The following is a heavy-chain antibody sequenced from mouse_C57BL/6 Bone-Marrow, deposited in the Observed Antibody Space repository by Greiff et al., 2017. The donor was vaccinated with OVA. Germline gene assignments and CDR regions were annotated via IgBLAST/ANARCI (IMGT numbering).Heavy chain of an antibody. CDR1: GYTFTSYW. CDR3: NYYGSSYDWYFDV. Sequence: VHVKQSGTVLARPGASVKMSCKTSGYTFTSYWMHWVKQRPGQGLEWIGAIYPGNSDTSYNQKFKGKAKLTAVTSASTAYMELSSLTNEDSAVYYCNYYGSSYDWYFDVWGTGTTVTVSS. V-gene: IGHV1-5*01. CDR2: IYPGNSDT. D-gene: IGHD1-1*01. J-gene: IGHJ1*03.